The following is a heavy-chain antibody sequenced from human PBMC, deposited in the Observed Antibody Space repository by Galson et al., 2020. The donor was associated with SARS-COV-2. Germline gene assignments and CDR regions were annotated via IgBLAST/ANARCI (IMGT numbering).Heavy chain of an antibody. CDR1: GFTFNTHA. D-gene: IGHD6-19*01. J-gene: IGHJ1*01. CDR2: IWSDRPNR. V-gene: IGHV3-33*01. CDR3: VTDPPDSGWAVRD. Sequence: GESLKISCGASGFTFNTHAMHWVRQASGKGLEWVAMIWSDRPNRYYPDSVKGRFTISRDNSKNTVYLEINSLRPEDTAVYYCVTDPPDSGWAVRDWGQGTQVTVSS.